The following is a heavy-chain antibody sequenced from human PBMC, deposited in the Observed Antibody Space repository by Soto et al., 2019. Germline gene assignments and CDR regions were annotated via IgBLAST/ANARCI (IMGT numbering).Heavy chain of an antibody. J-gene: IGHJ5*02. CDR3: ARAHMVRGVYWFDP. CDR2: IYYSGST. D-gene: IGHD3-10*01. V-gene: IGHV4-30-4*01. Sequence: PSETLSLTCTVSGGSISSGDYYWSWIRQPPGKGLEWIGYIYYSGSTYYNPSLKSRVTISVDTSKNQFSLKLSSVTAADTAVYYCARAHMVRGVYWFDPWGQGTLVTVSS. CDR1: GGSISSGDYY.